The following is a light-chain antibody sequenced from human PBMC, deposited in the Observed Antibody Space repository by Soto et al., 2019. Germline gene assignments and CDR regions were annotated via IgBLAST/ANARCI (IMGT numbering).Light chain of an antibody. CDR2: GAF. CDR1: QSVSYN. J-gene: IGKJ4*01. V-gene: IGKV3-15*01. Sequence: EIVMTQSPATLSVSPGETATLSCRASQSVSYNLAWYQQKPGQSPRLLIYGAFTRATGIPARFSGSGSGTEFTLTISRLQSEDFAVYYCQQYKNWPQLTFGGGTKVEIK. CDR3: QQYKNWPQLT.